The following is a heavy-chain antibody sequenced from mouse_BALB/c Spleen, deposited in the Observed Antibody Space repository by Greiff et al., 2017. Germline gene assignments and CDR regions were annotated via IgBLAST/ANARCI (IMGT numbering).Heavy chain of an antibody. CDR1: GFNIKDYY. CDR2: IDPENGNT. CDR3: ARDGSDY. J-gene: IGHJ2*01. V-gene: IGHV14-1*02. D-gene: IGHD1-1*01. Sequence: EVQLQQSGAELVRSGASVKLSCTASGFNIKDYYMHWVKQRPEQGLEWIGWIDPENGNTIYDPKFQGKASITADTSSNTAYLQLSSLTSEDTAVYYCARDGSDYWGQGTTLTVSS.